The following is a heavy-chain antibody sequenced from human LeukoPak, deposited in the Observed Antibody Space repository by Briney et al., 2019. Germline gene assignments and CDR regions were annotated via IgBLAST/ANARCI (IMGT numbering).Heavy chain of an antibody. CDR2: ISDSGGST. Sequence: GGSLRLSCAVSGFTFSSYAMSWVRQAPGKGLEWVSGISDSGGSTYYADSVKGRFTISRDNSKNTLYLQMNSLRAEDTAVYYCAKASRFGYSYGPREYFYYMGVWGKGTTVTISS. J-gene: IGHJ6*03. D-gene: IGHD5-18*01. CDR1: GFTFSSYA. V-gene: IGHV3-23*01. CDR3: AKASRFGYSYGPREYFYYMGV.